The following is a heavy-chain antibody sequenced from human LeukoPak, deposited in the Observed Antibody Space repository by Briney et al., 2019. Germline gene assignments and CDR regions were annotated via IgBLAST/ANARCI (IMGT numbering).Heavy chain of an antibody. CDR3: ARDLSGSDYYFDY. CDR1: GFTGSCNY. CDR2: IYSGGST. V-gene: IGHV3-66*01. J-gene: IGHJ4*02. Sequence: GSLRLSWSTSGFTGSCNYISWVRQAPGKGLELGSVIYSGGSTYYADSVKGRFTISRDNSKNTLYLQMNSLRAEDTAVYYCARDLSGSDYYFDYWGQGTLVTVSS. D-gene: IGHD1-26*01.